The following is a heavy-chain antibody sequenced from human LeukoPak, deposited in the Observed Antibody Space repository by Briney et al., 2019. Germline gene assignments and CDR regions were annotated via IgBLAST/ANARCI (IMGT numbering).Heavy chain of an antibody. D-gene: IGHD3-10*01. Sequence: PSETLSLTCTVSGGSISSSSYYWGWIRQPPGKGLEWIGSIYYSGSTHYNPSLKSRVTISVDTSKNQFSLKLSSVTAADTAVYYCARSPHYYGSGSYYYYYYMDVWGKGTTVTISS. V-gene: IGHV4-39*07. J-gene: IGHJ6*03. CDR3: ARSPHYYGSGSYYYYYYMDV. CDR2: IYYSGST. CDR1: GGSISSSSYY.